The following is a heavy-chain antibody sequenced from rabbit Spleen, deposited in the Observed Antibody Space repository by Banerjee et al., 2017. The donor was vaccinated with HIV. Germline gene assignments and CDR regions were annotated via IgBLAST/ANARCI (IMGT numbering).Heavy chain of an antibody. CDR2: IDPLFGIT. D-gene: IGHD8-1*01. Sequence: QEQLVESGGGLVQPEGSLTLTCTASGFSFSISYYMCWVRQAPGKGLEWIGYIDPLFGITYYANWVNGRFSISRENAQNTVFLQMTSLTAADTATYFCARDGAGGSYFALWGQGTLVTVS. J-gene: IGHJ3*01. V-gene: IGHV1S45*01. CDR1: GFSFSISYY. CDR3: ARDGAGGSYFAL.